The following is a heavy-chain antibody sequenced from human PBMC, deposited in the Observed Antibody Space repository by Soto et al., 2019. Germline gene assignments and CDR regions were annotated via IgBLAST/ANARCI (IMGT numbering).Heavy chain of an antibody. CDR3: EAHAVYCSGGSCYSGAFDI. CDR1: GYTFTSYG. V-gene: IGHV1-18*01. Sequence: ASVKVSCKASGYTFTSYGISWVRQAPGQGLEWMGWISAYNGNTNYAQKLQGRVTMTTDTSTSTAYMELRSLRSDDTAVYYCEAHAVYCSGGSCYSGAFDIWGQGTMVTVSS. D-gene: IGHD2-15*01. J-gene: IGHJ3*02. CDR2: ISAYNGNT.